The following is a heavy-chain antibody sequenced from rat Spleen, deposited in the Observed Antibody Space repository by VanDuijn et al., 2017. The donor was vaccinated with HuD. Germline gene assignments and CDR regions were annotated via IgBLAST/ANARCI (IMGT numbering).Heavy chain of an antibody. CDR3: ARLGTEAIGNWFSY. V-gene: IGHV5-29*01. D-gene: IGHD1-11*01. CDR1: GFTFRDYA. Sequence: EVHLVESGGGLVAPGRSLKLSCAVSGFTFRDYAMAWVRPAPTKGLEWVATISFDGSSTYYGDSVKGRFTISRDNAQRTLYLQMDSLRSEDTATYYCARLGTEAIGNWFSYWGQGTLVTVSS. J-gene: IGHJ3*01. CDR2: ISFDGSST.